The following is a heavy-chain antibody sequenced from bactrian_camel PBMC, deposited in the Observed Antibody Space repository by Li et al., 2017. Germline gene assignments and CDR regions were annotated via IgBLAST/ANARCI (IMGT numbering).Heavy chain of an antibody. D-gene: IGHD2*01. CDR3: AVRRRDDSGREYPFDN. CDR2: MSVDGST. CDR1: GFSDSDSSLY. V-gene: IGHV3S10*01. J-gene: IGHJ4*01. Sequence: SCAASGFSDSDSSLYMGWVRRAPGKGLEWLSTMSVDGSTYYGDSVKGRFTISRDNAKNTMYLQMNSLKSDDTALYCCAVRRRDDSGREYPFDNWGQGTQVTVS.